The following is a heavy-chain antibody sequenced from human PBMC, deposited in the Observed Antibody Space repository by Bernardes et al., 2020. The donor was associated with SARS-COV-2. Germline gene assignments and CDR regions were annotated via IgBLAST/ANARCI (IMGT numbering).Heavy chain of an antibody. V-gene: IGHV3-21*01. CDR3: ARDLEGVWPHYYYYGMDV. CDR1: GFTFSSYS. Sequence: GGSLRLTCAASGFTFSSYSMNWVRQAPGKGLEWVSSISSSSSYIYYADSVKGRFTISRDNAKNSLYLQMNSLRAEDTAVYYCARDLEGVWPHYYYYGMDVWGQGTTVTVSS. J-gene: IGHJ6*02. CDR2: ISSSSSYI. D-gene: IGHD3-3*01.